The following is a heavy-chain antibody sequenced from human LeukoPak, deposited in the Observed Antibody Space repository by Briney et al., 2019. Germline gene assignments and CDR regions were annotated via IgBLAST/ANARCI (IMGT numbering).Heavy chain of an antibody. CDR2: ISGSGGST. Sequence: GGSLTLSCAASGFTFSSYGMSWVRQAPGKGLEWVSGISGSGGSTYYAHSVKGRFTISRDNSKNTVCLQMNNLRAEDTAVYYCAKCLYSSPADYWGQGTLVTVSS. CDR3: AKCLYSSPADY. CDR1: GFTFSSYG. D-gene: IGHD6-19*01. J-gene: IGHJ4*02. V-gene: IGHV3-23*01.